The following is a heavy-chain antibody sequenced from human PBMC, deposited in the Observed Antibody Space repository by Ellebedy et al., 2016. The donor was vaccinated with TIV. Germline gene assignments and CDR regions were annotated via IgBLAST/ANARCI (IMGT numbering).Heavy chain of an antibody. V-gene: IGHV3-23*01. J-gene: IGHJ6*04. Sequence: PGGSLRLSCAASGFTXXTYAXXWVPXXPGKVLEWVSAITGDVDITYYADSVKGRLTISRDNSKNTLYRQMNSLRAEDTAVYYCARRGSGSDPNHFGIPXWGKGTTVTVSS. D-gene: IGHD3-10*01. CDR3: ARRGSGSDPNHFGIPX. CDR2: ITGDVDIT. CDR1: GFTXXTYA.